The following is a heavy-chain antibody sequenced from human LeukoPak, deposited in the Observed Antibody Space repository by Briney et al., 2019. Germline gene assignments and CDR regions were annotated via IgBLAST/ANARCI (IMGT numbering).Heavy chain of an antibody. Sequence: SETLSLTCTVSGGSMSSGSYYWSWIRQPAGKGLEWIGRSYNSGSTNYNPSLKSRVTISVVTSKNQFSLKLSSVTAADTAMYYCARDPGGAVFDIWGQGTMVTVSS. CDR1: GGSMSSGSYY. D-gene: IGHD1-26*01. J-gene: IGHJ3*02. CDR3: ARDPGGAVFDI. V-gene: IGHV4-61*02. CDR2: SYNSGST.